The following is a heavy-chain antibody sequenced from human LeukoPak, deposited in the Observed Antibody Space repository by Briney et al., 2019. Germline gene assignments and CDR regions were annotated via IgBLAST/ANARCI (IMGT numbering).Heavy chain of an antibody. J-gene: IGHJ4*02. CDR3: ARERAPFDGLDH. CDR1: GFTLSNYG. V-gene: IGHV3-33*01. Sequence: PGGSLRLSCAASGFTLSNYGMHWVRQAPGKGPEWVAVFWAGGLTQYYSSSVRGRFTLSNDNSKQSSHLQMNSLRGEDTAVYYCARERAPFDGLDHWGQRTGVSVSS. CDR2: FWAGGLTQ.